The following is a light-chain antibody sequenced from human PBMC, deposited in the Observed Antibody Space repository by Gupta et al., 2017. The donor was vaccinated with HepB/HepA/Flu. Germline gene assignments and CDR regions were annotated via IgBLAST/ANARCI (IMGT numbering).Light chain of an antibody. V-gene: IGKV3-11*01. CDR3: QQRKDWPWT. CDR2: DAS. J-gene: IGKJ4*01. CDR1: QSLNSY. Sequence: EIVLTQSPATLSLSPGESATLYCRASQSLNSYLAWFHQKPGQAPRLLIYDASNRAASIPARCGGRGSGTDITLTISSQEPEDVAVYFCQQRKDWPWTFGRGTKVEMK.